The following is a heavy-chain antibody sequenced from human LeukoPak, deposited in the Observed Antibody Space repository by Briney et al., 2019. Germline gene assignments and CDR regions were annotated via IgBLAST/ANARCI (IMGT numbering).Heavy chain of an antibody. J-gene: IGHJ4*02. Sequence: GGSLRLSCAASGSTFSSYGMNWVRQAPGKGLEWVSYISSSGNIMYCADSVKGRFTISRDNAKNSLYLQMNSLRAEDTAVYYCANPPFDYWGRGTLVTVSS. CDR1: GSTFSSYG. CDR3: ANPPFDY. CDR2: ISSSGNIM. V-gene: IGHV3-48*03.